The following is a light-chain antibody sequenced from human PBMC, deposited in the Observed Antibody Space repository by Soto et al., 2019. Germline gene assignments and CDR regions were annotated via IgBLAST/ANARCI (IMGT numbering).Light chain of an antibody. Sequence: EIVMTQSPATLSVSQGERATLSCRASESVSSNLAWYQQKPGQAPRLLIYGASTRATGVPARFSGSGSGTEFTLTISSRQSEDFAVFYCQQYNKWPLTFGGGTKVE. CDR3: QQYNKWPLT. V-gene: IGKV3-15*01. CDR1: ESVSSN. CDR2: GAS. J-gene: IGKJ4*01.